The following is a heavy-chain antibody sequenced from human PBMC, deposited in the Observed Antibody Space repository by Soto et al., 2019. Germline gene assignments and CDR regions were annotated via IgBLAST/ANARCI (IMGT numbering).Heavy chain of an antibody. CDR1: GFSVNTNDYY. CDR3: AGFVVPASRNTDFDY. J-gene: IGHJ4*02. Sequence: PSETLSLTCTVSGFSVNTNDYYWGWFRQPPGKGLDWIGNIYYSGSTFYNPSLRGRVTISVDTSKNQFSLKVNSVTAADTAVYYCAGFVVPASRNTDFDYWGQGTLVTVSA. CDR2: IYYSGST. D-gene: IGHD2-15*01. V-gene: IGHV4-39*01.